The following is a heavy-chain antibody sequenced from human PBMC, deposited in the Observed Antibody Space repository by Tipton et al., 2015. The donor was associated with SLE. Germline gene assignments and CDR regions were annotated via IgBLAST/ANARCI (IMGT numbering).Heavy chain of an antibody. CDR3: ARDRGGYQGAFDI. V-gene: IGHV4-34*01. D-gene: IGHD3-22*01. J-gene: IGHJ3*02. CDR1: GGSFSGYY. Sequence: LRLSCAVYGGSFSGYYWSWIRQPPGKGLEWIGEINHSGSTNYNPSLKSRVTISVDTSKNQFSLKLSSVTAADTAVYYCARDRGGYQGAFDIWGQGTMVTVSS. CDR2: INHSGST.